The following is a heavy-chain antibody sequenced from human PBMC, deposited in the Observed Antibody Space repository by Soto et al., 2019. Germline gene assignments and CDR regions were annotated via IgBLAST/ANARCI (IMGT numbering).Heavy chain of an antibody. CDR3: ARMRALGAAAAPG. Sequence: SVKVSCKASGYTFTGYYMHWVRQAPGQGLEWMGGINPIFGATNYAQKFQGRVTITTDESTSTAYMELSSLRSEDTAVYYCARMRALGAAAAPGWGQGTLVTVSS. CDR1: GYTFTGYY. D-gene: IGHD6-13*01. V-gene: IGHV1-69*05. CDR2: INPIFGAT. J-gene: IGHJ4*02.